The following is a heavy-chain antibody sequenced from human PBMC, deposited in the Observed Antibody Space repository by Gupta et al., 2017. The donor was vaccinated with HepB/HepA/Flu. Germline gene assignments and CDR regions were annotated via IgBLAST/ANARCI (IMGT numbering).Heavy chain of an antibody. CDR3: ARGGIAAAGTGSGRYNWFDP. CDR2: ISSSGSTI. D-gene: IGHD6-13*01. V-gene: IGHV3-48*03. J-gene: IGHJ5*02. Sequence: EVQLVESGGGLVQPGGSLRLSCAASGFTFSSYEMNWVRQAPGKGLEWVSYISSSGSTIYYADSVKGRFTISRDNAKNSLYLQMNSLRAEDTAVYYCARGGIAAAGTGSGRYNWFDPWGQGTLVTVAS. CDR1: GFTFSSYE.